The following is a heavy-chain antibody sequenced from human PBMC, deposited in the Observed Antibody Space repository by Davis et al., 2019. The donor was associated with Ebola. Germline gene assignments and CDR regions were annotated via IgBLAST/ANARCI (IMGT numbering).Heavy chain of an antibody. CDR1: GFTFSSYS. D-gene: IGHD3-10*01. CDR2: ISSSSYI. J-gene: IGHJ4*02. Sequence: GGSLRLSCAASGFTFSSYSMNWVRQAPGKGLEWVSSISSSSYIYYADSVKGRFTISRDNAKNSLYLQMNSLRAEDTAVYYCARGFAKWFRELSDYWGQGTLVTVSS. CDR3: ARGFAKWFRELSDY. V-gene: IGHV3-21*01.